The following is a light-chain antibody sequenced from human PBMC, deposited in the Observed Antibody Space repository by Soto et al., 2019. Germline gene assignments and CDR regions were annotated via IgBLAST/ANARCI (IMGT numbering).Light chain of an antibody. J-gene: IGKJ3*01. Sequence: EIVLTQSPGTLSLSPGERATLSCRASQTVTRSYLAWYQQKPGQAPRLLIYGASTRATGIPARFSGSGSGTDFTLTISRLEPEDFAVYYCQQYGDSPLTSGPGTKVDIK. CDR2: GAS. CDR3: QQYGDSPLT. V-gene: IGKV3-20*01. CDR1: QTVTRSY.